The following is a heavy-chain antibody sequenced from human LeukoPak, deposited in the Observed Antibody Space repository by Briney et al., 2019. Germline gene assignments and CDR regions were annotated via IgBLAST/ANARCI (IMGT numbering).Heavy chain of an antibody. CDR2: IYYSGST. V-gene: IGHV4-31*03. CDR3: ARGPCSSTSCYQNWFDP. CDR1: GGLISSGGYY. J-gene: IGHJ5*02. D-gene: IGHD2-2*01. Sequence: SETLSLTCTVSGGLISSGGYYWSWIRQHPGKGLEWIGYIYYSGSTYYNPSLKSRVTISVDTSKNQFSLKLSSVTAADTAVYYCARGPCSSTSCYQNWFDPWGQGTLVTVSS.